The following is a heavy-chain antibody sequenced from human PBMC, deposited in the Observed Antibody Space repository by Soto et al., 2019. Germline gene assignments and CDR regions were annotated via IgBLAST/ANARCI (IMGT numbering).Heavy chain of an antibody. V-gene: IGHV1-69*01. CDR2: IVPLFGTT. CDR3: AKASGRSWYNWFDP. CDR1: GGNFTSYA. J-gene: IGHJ5*02. Sequence: QVQLVQSGAEVKKPGSSVKVSCKASGGNFTSYAISWVRQAPGQGLEFMGGIVPLFGTTNYAHKFRGRVKVTADESTSTVYMELSSLTSEDTAVYYCAKASGRSWYNWFDPWGQGTLVTVST. D-gene: IGHD6-13*01.